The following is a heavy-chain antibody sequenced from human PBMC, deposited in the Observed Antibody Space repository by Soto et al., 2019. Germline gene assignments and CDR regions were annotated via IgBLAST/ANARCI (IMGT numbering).Heavy chain of an antibody. V-gene: IGHV1-18*01. D-gene: IGHD3-10*01. CDR3: ARDMTYYYSSGSDIELDS. Sequence: GASVKVSCKASGYMFISYGISWVRQAPGQGLEWLGWISAYDGDTKYAQKLQGRVTMTTDTSTTTAYMELRSLRSDDTAVYYCARDMTYYYSSGSDIELDSWGQGTLVTVSS. CDR1: GYMFISYG. CDR2: ISAYDGDT. J-gene: IGHJ4*02.